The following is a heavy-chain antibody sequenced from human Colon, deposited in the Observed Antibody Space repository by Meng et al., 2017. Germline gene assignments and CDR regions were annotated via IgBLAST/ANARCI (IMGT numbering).Heavy chain of an antibody. CDR3: ARERLSSGWYGGRWFDP. Sequence: HLQRWGAVLFKPLGTLPLTWAGYGGAFSGYYWSWSRQPPGKGMEWIGEINHSGSTNYNPSLKSRVTISVDTSKNQFSLKLSSVTAADTAVYYCARERLSSGWYGGRWFDPWGQGTLVTVSS. V-gene: IGHV4-34*01. CDR1: GGAFSGYY. J-gene: IGHJ5*02. D-gene: IGHD6-19*01. CDR2: INHSGST.